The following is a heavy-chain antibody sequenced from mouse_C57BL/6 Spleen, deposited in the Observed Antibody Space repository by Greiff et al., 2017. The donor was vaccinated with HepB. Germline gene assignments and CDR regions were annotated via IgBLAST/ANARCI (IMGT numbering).Heavy chain of an antibody. Sequence: QVQLKQPGAELVKPGASVKLSCKASGYTFTSYWMHWVKQRPGQGLEWIGMIHPNSGSTNYNEKFKSKATLTVDKSSSTAYMQLSSLTSEDSAVYYCASRNYGSIDYWGQGTTLTVSS. V-gene: IGHV1-64*01. J-gene: IGHJ2*01. CDR1: GYTFTSYW. CDR3: ASRNYGSIDY. CDR2: IHPNSGST. D-gene: IGHD1-1*01.